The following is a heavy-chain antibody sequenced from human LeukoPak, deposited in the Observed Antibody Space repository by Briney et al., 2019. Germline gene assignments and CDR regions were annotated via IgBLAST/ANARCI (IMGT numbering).Heavy chain of an antibody. CDR2: INPNSGGT. CDR3: ARGAKFRSYGSGTFPTSLPFDP. D-gene: IGHD3-10*01. J-gene: IGHJ5*02. V-gene: IGHV1-2*02. Sequence: GASVKVSCKASGYTFTGYYIHWVRQAPGQGLEWMGWINPNSGGTNYAQKFQGRVTMTRDTSISTAYMELSSLRSEDMAVYYCARGAKFRSYGSGTFPTSLPFDPWGQGTLVTVSS. CDR1: GYTFTGYY.